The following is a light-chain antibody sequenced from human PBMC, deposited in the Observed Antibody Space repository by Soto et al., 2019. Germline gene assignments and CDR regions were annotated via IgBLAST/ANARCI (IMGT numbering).Light chain of an antibody. V-gene: IGKV1-39*01. CDR3: HQSFNTPYS. CDR2: AVS. J-gene: IGKJ2*03. Sequence: DIQMTQSPSSLSASVGDTVTITCRASQTIGSYLSWYHQMPGKPPKLLIYAVSRLQSGVPSRFSGSGSGTDFTLTINSLQPEDFATYYSHQSFNTPYSFGQGTDLYVK. CDR1: QTIGSY.